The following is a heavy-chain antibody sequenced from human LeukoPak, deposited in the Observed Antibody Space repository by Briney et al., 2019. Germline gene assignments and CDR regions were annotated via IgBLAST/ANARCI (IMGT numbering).Heavy chain of an antibody. Sequence: SETLSLTCTVSGGSISSSSYYWGWIRQPPGKGLEWIGSIYYSGSTYYNPSLKSRVTISVDTSKNQFSLKLSSVTAADTAVYYCARLYSNSLYCFDYWGQGTLVTVSS. CDR1: GGSISSSSYY. CDR2: IYYSGST. D-gene: IGHD6-6*01. V-gene: IGHV4-39*01. CDR3: ARLYSNSLYCFDY. J-gene: IGHJ4*02.